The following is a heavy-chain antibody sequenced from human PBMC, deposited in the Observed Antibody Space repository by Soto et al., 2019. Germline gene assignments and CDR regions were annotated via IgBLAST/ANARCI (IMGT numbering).Heavy chain of an antibody. CDR3: ARDLRSGYDLPGDFDY. D-gene: IGHD5-12*01. CDR2: IKQDGSEK. V-gene: IGHV3-7*01. Sequence: GGSLRLSCAASGFTFSSYWMSWVRQAPGKGLEWVANIKQDGSEKYYVDSVKGRFTISRDNAKNSLYLQMNSLRAEDTAVYYCARDLRSGYDLPGDFDYWGQGTLVTVSS. CDR1: GFTFSSYW. J-gene: IGHJ4*02.